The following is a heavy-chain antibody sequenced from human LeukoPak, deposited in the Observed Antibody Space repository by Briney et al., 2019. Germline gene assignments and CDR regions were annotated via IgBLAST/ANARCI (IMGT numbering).Heavy chain of an antibody. Sequence: GGSLRLSCVASGFIVSSNYINWVRQAPGKGLEWISILYSGGTAFYADSVKGRFTISRDNSKNTLYLQMNNLRADDTAMYYCARVPIAVAVTRWYFDLWGRGTLVTVSS. CDR3: ARVPIAVAVTRWYFDL. CDR1: GFIVSSNY. V-gene: IGHV3-53*01. D-gene: IGHD6-19*01. J-gene: IGHJ2*01. CDR2: LYSGGTA.